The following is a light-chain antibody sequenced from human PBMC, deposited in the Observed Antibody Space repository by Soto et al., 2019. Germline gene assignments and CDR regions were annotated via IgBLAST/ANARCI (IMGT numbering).Light chain of an antibody. CDR3: QQYSNWPPIT. J-gene: IGKJ5*01. Sequence: EIVMTQSPATLSVSPGERATLSCRASQSVSTNVAWYQQKPGQAPRLLIYATSTRATGAPARFSGSGSGTEFTLTISNLQSEDFAVYYCQQYSNWPPITFGQGTRLEIK. CDR2: ATS. CDR1: QSVSTN. V-gene: IGKV3-15*01.